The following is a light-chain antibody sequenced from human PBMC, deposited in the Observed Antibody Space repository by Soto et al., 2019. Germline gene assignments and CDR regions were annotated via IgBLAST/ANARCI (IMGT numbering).Light chain of an antibody. CDR1: QSISSSY. Sequence: EIVLTQSPGTLSVSPGERVTLSCRASQSISSSYLAWYQQRPGQAPRLLIFGASYRATGIPDRFSGSGSGIDFTLTISRLEPEDFAVYYCQQYNSSPPEFTFGPGTKVDSK. J-gene: IGKJ3*01. CDR2: GAS. CDR3: QQYNSSPPEFT. V-gene: IGKV3-20*01.